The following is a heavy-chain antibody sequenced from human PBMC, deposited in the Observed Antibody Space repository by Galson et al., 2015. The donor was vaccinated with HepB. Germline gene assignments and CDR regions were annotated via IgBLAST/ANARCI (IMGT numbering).Heavy chain of an antibody. J-gene: IGHJ3*02. CDR3: AKALIRDYGDYYAFDI. Sequence: SLRLSCAASGFTFSSYAMSWVRQAPGKGLEWVSAISGSGGSTYYADSVKGRFTISRDNSKNTLYLQMNSLRAEDTAVYYCAKALIRDYGDYYAFDIWGQGTMVTVSS. CDR1: GFTFSSYA. CDR2: ISGSGGST. V-gene: IGHV3-23*01. D-gene: IGHD4-17*01.